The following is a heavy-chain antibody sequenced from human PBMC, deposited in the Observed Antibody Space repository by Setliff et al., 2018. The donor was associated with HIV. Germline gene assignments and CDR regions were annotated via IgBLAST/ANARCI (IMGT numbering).Heavy chain of an antibody. Sequence: ASVKVSCKASGYTFDKYGISWVRQATGQGLEWMGWMDPKSGHTVYAEKFQGRVTITRDTSISTAYMELSSLRSEDTAVYFCARAMRPGTGWLLYFYYYLDVWGTGTTVTVSS. J-gene: IGHJ6*03. V-gene: IGHV1-8*03. D-gene: IGHD6-19*01. CDR2: MDPKSGHT. CDR1: GYTFDKYG. CDR3: ARAMRPGTGWLLYFYYYLDV.